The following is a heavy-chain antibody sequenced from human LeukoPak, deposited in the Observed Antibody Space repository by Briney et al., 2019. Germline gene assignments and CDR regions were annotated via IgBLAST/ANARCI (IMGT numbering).Heavy chain of an antibody. J-gene: IGHJ5*02. CDR2: IYTSGNT. Sequence: PSETLSLTCTVSGGSISSYYWSWIRQPAGKGLEWIGRIYTSGNTNYNPSLKSRVTISVDTSKNQFSLKLSSVTAADTAVYYCARRFEVWEMATIYNWFDPWGQGTLVTVPS. V-gene: IGHV4-4*07. D-gene: IGHD5-24*01. CDR3: ARRFEVWEMATIYNWFDP. CDR1: GGSISSYY.